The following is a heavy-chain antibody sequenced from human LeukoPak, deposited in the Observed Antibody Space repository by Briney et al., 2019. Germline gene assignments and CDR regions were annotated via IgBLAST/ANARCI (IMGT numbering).Heavy chain of an antibody. J-gene: IGHJ4*02. CDR1: GGTFSSYA. Sequence: ASVKVSCKASGGTFSSYAISWVRQAPGQGLDWLGWISPYNGDTNYAQNLQGRITMTTDTSTSTAYMELRSLRSDDTAVYYCARITMLVVVDYWGQGTLVTVSS. V-gene: IGHV1-18*01. CDR2: ISPYNGDT. D-gene: IGHD3-22*01. CDR3: ARITMLVVVDY.